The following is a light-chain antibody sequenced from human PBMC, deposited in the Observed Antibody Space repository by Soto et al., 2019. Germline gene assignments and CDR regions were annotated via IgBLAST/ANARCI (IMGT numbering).Light chain of an antibody. CDR1: QSVTSSY. Sequence: EIVMTQSPATLSVSPWEGATLSCRASQSVTSSYLAWYQQKPGQAPRLLIYAASSRATGIPDRFSGSGSGTDFTLTISRLEPEDFAAYYCQQYGYSATFGGGTKVDIK. CDR2: AAS. CDR3: QQYGYSAT. J-gene: IGKJ4*01. V-gene: IGKV3-20*01.